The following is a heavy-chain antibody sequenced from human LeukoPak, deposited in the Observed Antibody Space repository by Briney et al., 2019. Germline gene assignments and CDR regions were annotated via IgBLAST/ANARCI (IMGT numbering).Heavy chain of an antibody. CDR3: ARLGTSCNAFDI. Sequence: ASVKVSCKASGYTLTGYYMHWVRQAPGQGLEWMGWINPNSGGTNYAQKFQGRVTMTRDTSISTAYMELSRLRSDDTAVYYCARLGTSCNAFDIWGQGTMVTVSS. V-gene: IGHV1-2*02. CDR1: GYTLTGYY. CDR2: INPNSGGT. J-gene: IGHJ3*02. D-gene: IGHD2-2*01.